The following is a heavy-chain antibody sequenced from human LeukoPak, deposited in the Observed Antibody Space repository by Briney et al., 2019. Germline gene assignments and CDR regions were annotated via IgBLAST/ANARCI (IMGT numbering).Heavy chain of an antibody. Sequence: SETLSLTCTVSGASISSSSRADYFFWGWIRQAPGKGLEGIGSIDYNGHTYYNPSLKTRATISVDTPKNQFSLSLRSVTAADTAVYYCARPLYNSWDRFDPWGQGTLITVS. CDR2: IDYNGHT. V-gene: IGHV4-39*01. J-gene: IGHJ5*02. CDR3: ARPLYNSWDRFDP. D-gene: IGHD3-16*01. CDR1: GASISSSSRADYFF.